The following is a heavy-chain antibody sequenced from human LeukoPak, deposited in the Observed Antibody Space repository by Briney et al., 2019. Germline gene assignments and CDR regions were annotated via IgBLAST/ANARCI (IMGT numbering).Heavy chain of an antibody. Sequence: SETLSLTCTVSGGSISSYYRSWIRQPPGKGLEWIGYIYYSGSTNYNPSLKSRVTISVDTSKNQFSLKLSSVTAADTAVYYCARWRLYDSSGYYFSAFDIWGQGTMVTVSS. V-gene: IGHV4-59*01. J-gene: IGHJ3*02. CDR1: GGSISSYY. D-gene: IGHD3-22*01. CDR2: IYYSGST. CDR3: ARWRLYDSSGYYFSAFDI.